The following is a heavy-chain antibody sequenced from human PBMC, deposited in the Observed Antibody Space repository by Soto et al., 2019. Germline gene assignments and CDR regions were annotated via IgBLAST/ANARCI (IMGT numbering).Heavy chain of an antibody. Sequence: QVQLVQSGAEAKKPGASVKVSCKASGYTFTSYDINWVRQATGQGLEWMGWMNPNSGNTGYAQKFQGRLTMTRNTSISTAYMELSSLRSEDTAVYYCARGPYYYYYMDVWGKGTTVTVSS. CDR1: GYTFTSYD. CDR2: MNPNSGNT. V-gene: IGHV1-8*01. J-gene: IGHJ6*03. CDR3: ARGPYYYYYMDV.